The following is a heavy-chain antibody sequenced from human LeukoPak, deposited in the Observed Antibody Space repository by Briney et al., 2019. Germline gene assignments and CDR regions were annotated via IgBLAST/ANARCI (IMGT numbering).Heavy chain of an antibody. CDR3: ARGEDGTGDYRPTYFDS. Sequence: PGGSLRLSCAASGFTFSSYSMNWVRQAPGKGLEWVSYISSSSSTIYYADSVKGRFTISRDNAKNSLYLQVNSLRAEDTAVYYCARGEDGTGDYRPTYFDSWGQETLVTVSS. CDR1: GFTFSSYS. D-gene: IGHD4-17*01. V-gene: IGHV3-48*01. CDR2: ISSSSSTI. J-gene: IGHJ4*02.